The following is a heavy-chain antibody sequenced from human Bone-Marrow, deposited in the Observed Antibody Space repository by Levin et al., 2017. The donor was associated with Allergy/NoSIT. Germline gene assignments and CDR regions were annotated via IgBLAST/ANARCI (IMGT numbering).Heavy chain of an antibody. Sequence: LSLPCAASGFTFRSHGMHWVRPAPGKGLEWVAVIWYDGSNKYYADSVKGRFTISRDNSKDTLYLQMNSLRVEDTSVYYCATASVTRSSLDCWGQGTLVIVSS. CDR2: IWYDGSNK. V-gene: IGHV3-33*01. J-gene: IGHJ4*02. CDR3: ATASVTRSSLDC. CDR1: GFTFRSHG. D-gene: IGHD2-21*02.